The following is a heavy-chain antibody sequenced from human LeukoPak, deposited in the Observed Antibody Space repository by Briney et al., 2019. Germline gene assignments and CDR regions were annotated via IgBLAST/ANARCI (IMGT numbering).Heavy chain of an antibody. D-gene: IGHD2-2*01. CDR2: INAGNGNT. CDR1: GYTFTSYA. CDR3: ARSQGEYQLPYFDY. V-gene: IGHV1-3*01. Sequence: ASVKVSCKASGYTFTSYAMHWVRQAPGQRPEWMGWINAGNGNTKYSQKFQGRVTITRDTSASTAYMELSSLRSEDTAVYYCARSQGEYQLPYFDYWGQGTLVTVSS. J-gene: IGHJ4*02.